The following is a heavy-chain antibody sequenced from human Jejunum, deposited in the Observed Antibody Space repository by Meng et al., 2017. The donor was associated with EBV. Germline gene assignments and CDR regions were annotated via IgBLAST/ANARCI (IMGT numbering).Heavy chain of an antibody. J-gene: IGHJ4*02. CDR2: TYSSANT. Sequence: HESCPRLLNPSEPPPLTCTVSSASMNDRNYFWACIRQPPEKGLEWIGNTYSSANTYYNPSLRSRVTISVDTSKIQFSLKLISVTAADTAVYFCARHDCPGAVCLGPFDSWGQGILVTVSS. V-gene: IGHV4-39*01. CDR3: ARHDCPGAVCLGPFDS. CDR1: SASMNDRNYF. D-gene: IGHD2-8*02.